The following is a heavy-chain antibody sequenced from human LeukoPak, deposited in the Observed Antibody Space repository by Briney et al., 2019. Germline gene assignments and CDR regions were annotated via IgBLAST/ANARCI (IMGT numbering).Heavy chain of an antibody. V-gene: IGHV4-59*08. D-gene: IGHD6-19*01. J-gene: IGHJ4*02. CDR3: ATGGDSSGWYFDY. CDR2: IYYSGST. CDR1: GGSISSYY. Sequence: SETLSLTCTVSGGSISSYYWSWIRLPPGKGLEWIGYIYYSGSTNYNPSLKSRVTISVDTSKNQFSLKLSSVTAADTAVYYCATGGDSSGWYFDYWGQGTLVTVSS.